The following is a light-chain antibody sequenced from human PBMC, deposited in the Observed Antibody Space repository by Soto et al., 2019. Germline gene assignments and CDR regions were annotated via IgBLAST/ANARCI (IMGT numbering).Light chain of an antibody. Sequence: QAVVTQEPSLTVSPGGTVTLTCGSSIGAVTSGHYPYWFQQKPGQAPRTLIYNTNNKHSWTPARFSGSLLGGNAALTLSGAQREDEAEYYCSHFYSGVVIFGVGTKVTVL. CDR1: IGAVTSGHY. V-gene: IGLV7-46*01. CDR3: SHFYSGVVI. CDR2: NTN. J-gene: IGLJ2*01.